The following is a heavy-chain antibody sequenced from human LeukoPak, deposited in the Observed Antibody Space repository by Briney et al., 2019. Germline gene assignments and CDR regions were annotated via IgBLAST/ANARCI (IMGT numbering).Heavy chain of an antibody. CDR1: GGSISSYY. CDR3: ARDLVHYYDSSGYYHPVHDAFDI. Sequence: SETLSLTCTVSGGSISSYYWSWIRQPPGKGLEWIGYIYYSGSTNYNPSLKSRVTISVDTPKNQFSLKLSSVTAADTAVYYCARDLVHYYDSSGYYHPVHDAFDIWGQGTMVTVSS. J-gene: IGHJ3*02. CDR2: IYYSGST. D-gene: IGHD3-22*01. V-gene: IGHV4-59*01.